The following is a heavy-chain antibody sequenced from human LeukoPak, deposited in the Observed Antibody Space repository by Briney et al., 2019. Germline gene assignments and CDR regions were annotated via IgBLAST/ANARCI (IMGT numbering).Heavy chain of an antibody. CDR2: INHSGST. CDR1: GGSFSGYY. D-gene: IGHD2-2*01. CDR3: ARTTEDCSSTSCYQYWFDP. Sequence: KPSETLSLTSAVYGGSFSGYYWSWIRQPPGKGLEWIGEINHSGSTSYNPSLKSRVTISVDTSKNQISLKVRSVTAADTAVYYCARTTEDCSSTSCYQYWFDPWGQGTLVTVSS. V-gene: IGHV4-34*01. J-gene: IGHJ5*02.